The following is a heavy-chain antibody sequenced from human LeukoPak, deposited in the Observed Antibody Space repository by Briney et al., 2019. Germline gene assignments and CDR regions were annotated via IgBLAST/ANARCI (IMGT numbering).Heavy chain of an antibody. V-gene: IGHV3-30*04. CDR1: GFTFSSYT. D-gene: IGHD6-13*01. Sequence: GGSLRLSCTASGFTFSSYTIHWVRQAPGMGLEWVAVISSDGRHKYHADSVKARFTISRDNSKNTLYLQMNSLRAEDTAVYYCATDAVAAAGIRYFDYWGQGTLVTVSS. CDR2: ISSDGRHK. CDR3: ATDAVAAAGIRYFDY. J-gene: IGHJ4*02.